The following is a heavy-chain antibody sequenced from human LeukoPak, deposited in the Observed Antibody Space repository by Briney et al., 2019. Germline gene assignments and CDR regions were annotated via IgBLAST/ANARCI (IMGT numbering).Heavy chain of an antibody. J-gene: IGHJ4*02. CDR3: AKDMGGGDSFDY. CDR2: ISWNSGSI. D-gene: IGHD2-21*02. CDR1: GFTFDDYA. Sequence: PGGSLRLSCAASGFTFDDYAMHWVRQAPGKGLEWVSGISWNSGSIGYADSVKGRFTISRDNAKNSLYLQMNSLRAEDTALYYCAKDMGGGDSFDYWGQGTLVTVSS. V-gene: IGHV3-9*01.